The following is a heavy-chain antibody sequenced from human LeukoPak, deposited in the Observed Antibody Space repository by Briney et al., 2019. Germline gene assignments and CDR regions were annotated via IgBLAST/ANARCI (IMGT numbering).Heavy chain of an antibody. CDR1: GFTFSSYA. J-gene: IGHJ4*02. CDR3: AKDRLLNCRGDGYIFDY. V-gene: IGHV3-23*01. CDR2: ISGSGGST. Sequence: PGGSLRLSCAASGFTFSSYAMSWVRQAPGKGLEWVSAISGSGGSTYYADSVKGRFTISRDNSKNTLYLQMNGLRTEDTAVYYCAKDRLLNCRGDGYIFDYWGQGTVVTVSS. D-gene: IGHD2-21*02.